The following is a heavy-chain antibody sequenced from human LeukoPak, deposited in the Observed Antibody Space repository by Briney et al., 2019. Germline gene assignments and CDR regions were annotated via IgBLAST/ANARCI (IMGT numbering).Heavy chain of an antibody. V-gene: IGHV3-30*02. CDR2: IWYGGSNK. Sequence: PGGSLRLSCAASGFTFSSYGMHWVRQAPGKGLEWVAVIWYGGSNKYYADSVKGRFTISRDNSKNTLYLQMNSLRAEDTAVYYCAKSAVVVPALGGRFSYYYYMDVWGKGTTVTVSS. D-gene: IGHD2-2*01. CDR3: AKSAVVVPALGGRFSYYYYMDV. J-gene: IGHJ6*03. CDR1: GFTFSSYG.